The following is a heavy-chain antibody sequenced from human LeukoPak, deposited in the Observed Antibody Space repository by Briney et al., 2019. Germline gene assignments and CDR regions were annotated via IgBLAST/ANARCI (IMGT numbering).Heavy chain of an antibody. Sequence: GGSLRLSCAASGFTISDNYMSWVRQAPGKGLEWVSIIESGSNTYYTDSVKGRFTISRDKSRNTLFLQMTNLRVADTGVYYCARERYHPANYYGMDVWGQGTTVTVFS. D-gene: IGHD2-2*01. CDR2: IESGSNT. J-gene: IGHJ6*02. V-gene: IGHV3-66*01. CDR3: ARERYHPANYYGMDV. CDR1: GFTISDNY.